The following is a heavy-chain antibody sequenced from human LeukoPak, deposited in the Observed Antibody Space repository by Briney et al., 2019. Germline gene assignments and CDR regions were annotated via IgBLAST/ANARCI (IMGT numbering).Heavy chain of an antibody. V-gene: IGHV4-38-2*01. D-gene: IGHD3-9*01. CDR2: IYHSGST. CDR3: AIGFEYYYMDV. Sequence: PSETLSLTCAVSGYSISSGYYWGWIRQPPGKGLEWIGSIYHSGSTYYNPSLKSRVTISVDTSKNQFSLKLSFVTAADTAVYYCAIGFEYYYMDVWGKGTTVTVSS. CDR1: GYSISSGYY. J-gene: IGHJ6*03.